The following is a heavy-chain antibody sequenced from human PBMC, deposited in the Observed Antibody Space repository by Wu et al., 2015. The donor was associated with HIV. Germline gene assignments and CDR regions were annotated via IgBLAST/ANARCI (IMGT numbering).Heavy chain of an antibody. D-gene: IGHD2-2*01. V-gene: IGHV1-69*12. CDR2: IIPIFGTA. J-gene: IGHJ5*02. CDR3: ARDLGGYCSSTSCLNWFDP. CDR1: GGTFSSYA. Sequence: QVQLVQSGAEVKKPGSSVKVSCKASGGTFSSYAISWVRQAPGQGLEWMGGIIPIFGTANYAQKFQGRVTITADESTSTAYMELSSLRSEDTAVYYCARDLGGYCSSTSCLNWFDPWGQGTLVTVSS.